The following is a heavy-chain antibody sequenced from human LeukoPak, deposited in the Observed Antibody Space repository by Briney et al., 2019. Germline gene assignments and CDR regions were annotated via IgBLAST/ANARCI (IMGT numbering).Heavy chain of an antibody. J-gene: IGHJ4*02. CDR3: ARGLIYGSGIYYFDY. CDR1: GFTFSNYG. Sequence: GGSLRLSCAASGFTFSNYGMHWVRQAPGKGLEWVSVIYSSGTTYSANSVKGRFTISRDNSKNTLYLQMNSLRSDDAAVYYCARGLIYGSGIYYFDYWGQGTLVTVSS. CDR2: IYSSGTT. V-gene: IGHV3-66*01. D-gene: IGHD3-10*01.